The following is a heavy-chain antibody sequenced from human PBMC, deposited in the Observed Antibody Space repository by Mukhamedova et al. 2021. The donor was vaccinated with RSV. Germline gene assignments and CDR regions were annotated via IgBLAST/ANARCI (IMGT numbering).Heavy chain of an antibody. CDR2: IRHKAKSYST. CDR3: TMVLRHFDLGN. Sequence: ARQAPGKGLEWVGRIRHKAKSYSTAYAASVKGRFTISRDDSANSVYLQMNSLKTEDTAVYHCTMVLRHFDLGNWGQGTLVTVSS. V-gene: IGHV3-72*01. D-gene: IGHD3-9*01. J-gene: IGHJ4*02.